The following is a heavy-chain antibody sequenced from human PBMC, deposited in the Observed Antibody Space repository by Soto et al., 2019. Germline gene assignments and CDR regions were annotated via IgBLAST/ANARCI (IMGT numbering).Heavy chain of an antibody. D-gene: IGHD6-19*01. CDR1: GGSISGYY. CDR2: IYSSGST. Sequence: SETLSLTCSVSGGSISGYYWTWIRQPAGKGLEYIGRIYSSGSTNFSPSLKSRVAMSVDTSQNQFSLKLTSMTAADTAIYYCPRVQHPGGSYRWFDTWGQGTLVTVSS. CDR3: PRVQHPGGSYRWFDT. J-gene: IGHJ5*02. V-gene: IGHV4-4*07.